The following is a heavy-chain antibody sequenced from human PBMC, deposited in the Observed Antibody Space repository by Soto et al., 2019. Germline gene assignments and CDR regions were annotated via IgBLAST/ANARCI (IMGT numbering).Heavy chain of an antibody. CDR3: ARGIQIWLVSYGMDV. V-gene: IGHV3-7*01. J-gene: IGHJ6*02. D-gene: IGHD5-18*01. CDR2: IKQDGSEK. Sequence: GGSLRLSCAASGFTFSSYWMSWVRQAPGKGLEWVANIKQDGSEKYYVDSVKGRFTISRDNAKNSLYLQMNSLRAEDTAVYYCARGIQIWLVSYGMDVWGQGTTVTVSS. CDR1: GFTFSSYW.